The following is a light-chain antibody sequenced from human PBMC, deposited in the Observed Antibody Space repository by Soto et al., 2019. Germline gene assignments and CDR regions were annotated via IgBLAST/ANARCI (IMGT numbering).Light chain of an antibody. CDR1: NIGSKS. Sequence: SYELTQPPSVSVAPGQTARITWGGNNIGSKSGHWYQQKPGQAPVLGVYDDSGRPSGIPERLSGSNSGDTATLTISRVEAGDEADYYCQVWDSSTDHWVFGGGTKLTVL. V-gene: IGLV3-21*02. CDR2: DDS. CDR3: QVWDSSTDHWV. J-gene: IGLJ3*02.